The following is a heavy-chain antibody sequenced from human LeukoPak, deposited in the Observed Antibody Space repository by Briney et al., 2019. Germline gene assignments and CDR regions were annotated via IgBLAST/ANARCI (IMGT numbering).Heavy chain of an antibody. CDR3: AKLTIGSSWYFPNFDY. V-gene: IGHV3-23*01. D-gene: IGHD6-13*01. Sequence: GRSLRLSCAASGFTFDDYAMHWVRQAPGKGLEWVSGISGSGGSTYYADSVKGRFTISRDNSKNTLYLQMNSLRAEDTAVYYCAKLTIGSSWYFPNFDYWGQGTLVTVSS. J-gene: IGHJ4*02. CDR1: GFTFDDYA. CDR2: ISGSGGST.